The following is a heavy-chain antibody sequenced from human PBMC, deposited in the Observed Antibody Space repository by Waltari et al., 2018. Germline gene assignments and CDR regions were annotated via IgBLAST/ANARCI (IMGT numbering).Heavy chain of an antibody. J-gene: IGHJ6*02. D-gene: IGHD3-3*01. CDR1: GYTFPGYY. Sequence: QVQLVQSGAEVKKPGASVKVSCKASGYTFPGYYMHWVRQAPGQGLEWMGWINPNSGGTNYAQKFQGWVTMTRDTSISTAYMELSRLRSDDTAVYYCARERGATYYDFWSGYPYYYYGMDVWGQGTTVTVSS. V-gene: IGHV1-2*04. CDR2: INPNSGGT. CDR3: ARERGATYYDFWSGYPYYYYGMDV.